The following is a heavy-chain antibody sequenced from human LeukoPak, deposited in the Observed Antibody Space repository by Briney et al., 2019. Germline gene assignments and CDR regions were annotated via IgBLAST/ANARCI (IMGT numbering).Heavy chain of an antibody. Sequence: SETLSLTCAVSGGSVSRSNWWNWVRQPPGKGLEWIGEIHHSGSTNYNPSLKSRVTMSVDKSKNQFSLKLSPVTAADTAVYYCARTEAFCSDTSCSNWFDPWGQGTLVTVSS. CDR1: GGSVSRSNW. CDR3: ARTEAFCSDTSCSNWFDP. CDR2: IHHSGST. V-gene: IGHV4-4*02. J-gene: IGHJ5*02. D-gene: IGHD2-2*01.